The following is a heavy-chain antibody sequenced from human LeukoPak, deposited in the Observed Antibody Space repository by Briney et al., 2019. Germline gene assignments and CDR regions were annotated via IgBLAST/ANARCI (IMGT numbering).Heavy chain of an antibody. J-gene: IGHJ5*02. CDR2: ISYDGSNK. Sequence: GGSLRLSCAASGFTFSSYAMSWVRQAPGKGLEWVAVISYDGSNKYYADSVKGRFTISRDNSKNTLYLQMNSLRAEDTAVYYCARLPVPYYYDIRHPVNWFDPWGQGTLVTVSS. CDR1: GFTFSSYA. CDR3: ARLPVPYYYDIRHPVNWFDP. D-gene: IGHD3-22*01. V-gene: IGHV3-30-3*01.